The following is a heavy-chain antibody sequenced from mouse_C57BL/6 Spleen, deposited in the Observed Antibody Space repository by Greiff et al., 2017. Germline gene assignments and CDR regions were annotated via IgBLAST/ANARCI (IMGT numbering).Heavy chain of an antibody. V-gene: IGHV1-4*01. Sequence: QVQLQQSGAELARPGASVKMSCKASGYTFTSYTMHWVKQRPGQGLEWIGYINPSSGYTKYNQKFKDKATLTADKSSSTAYMQLSSLTSEDSAVYYCANGSSWYFDVWGTGTTVTVSS. CDR3: ANGSSWYFDV. CDR1: GYTFTSYT. J-gene: IGHJ1*03. CDR2: INPSSGYT. D-gene: IGHD1-1*01.